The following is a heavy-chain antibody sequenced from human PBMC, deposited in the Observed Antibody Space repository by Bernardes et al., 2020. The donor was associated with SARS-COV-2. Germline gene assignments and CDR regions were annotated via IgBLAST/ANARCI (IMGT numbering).Heavy chain of an antibody. CDR1: GFTFSSYS. CDR3: ARDPYEYYYGMDV. CDR2: ISSSSSYI. Sequence: SLRLSCAASGFTFSSYSMNWVRQATGKGLEWVSSISSSSSYIYYADSLKGRFTISRDNAKNSLYLQMNSLRAEDTAVYYCARDPYEYYYGMDVWGQGTTVTVSS. J-gene: IGHJ6*02. D-gene: IGHD3-3*01. V-gene: IGHV3-21*01.